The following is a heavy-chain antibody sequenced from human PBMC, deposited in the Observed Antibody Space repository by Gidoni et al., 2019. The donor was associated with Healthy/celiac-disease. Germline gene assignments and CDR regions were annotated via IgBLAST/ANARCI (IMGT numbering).Heavy chain of an antibody. CDR1: GFTFSSYS. Sequence: EVQLVESGGGLVKPGGSLRLSCAASGFTFSSYSMNWVRQAPGKGLEWVSSISSSSSYIYYADSVKGRFTISRDNAKNSLYLQMNSLRAEDTAVYYCARDWMDGDYQLDGMDVWGQGTTVTVSS. CDR3: ARDWMDGDYQLDGMDV. CDR2: ISSSSSYI. D-gene: IGHD4-17*01. J-gene: IGHJ6*02. V-gene: IGHV3-21*01.